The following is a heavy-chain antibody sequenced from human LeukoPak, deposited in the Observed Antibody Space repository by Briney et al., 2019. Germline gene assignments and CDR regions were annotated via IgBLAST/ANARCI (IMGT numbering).Heavy chain of an antibody. CDR2: IYYSGST. J-gene: IGHJ2*01. Sequence: SETLSLTCTVSGGSISSGGYYWSWIRQHPGKGLEWIGYIYYSGSTYYNPSLKSRVTISVDTSKNQFSLKLSSVTAADTAVYYCARASYYYDGQNWYFDLWGRGTLVTVSS. CDR3: ARASYYYDGQNWYFDL. D-gene: IGHD3-22*01. V-gene: IGHV4-31*03. CDR1: GGSISSGGYY.